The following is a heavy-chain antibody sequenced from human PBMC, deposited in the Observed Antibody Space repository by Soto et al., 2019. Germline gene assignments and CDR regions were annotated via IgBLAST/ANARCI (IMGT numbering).Heavy chain of an antibody. D-gene: IGHD1-7*01. CDR2: IIPIFGTA. CDR3: AGPPELTRIYYYYGMDV. CDR1: GGTFSSYA. Sequence: SVKVSCKASGGTFSSYAISGVRQAPGQGLEWMGGIIPIFGTANYAQKFQGRVTITADESTSTAYMELSSLRSEDTAVYYCAGPPELTRIYYYYGMDVWGQGTTVTVSS. J-gene: IGHJ6*02. V-gene: IGHV1-69*13.